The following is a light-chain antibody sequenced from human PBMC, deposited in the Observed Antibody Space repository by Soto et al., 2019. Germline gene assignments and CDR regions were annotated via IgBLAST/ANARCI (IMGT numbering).Light chain of an antibody. CDR3: QQDNSYPLT. CDR1: QSISSW. V-gene: IGKV1-5*03. CDR2: KAS. J-gene: IGKJ4*01. Sequence: DIPMTQSPSTLSASVGDRVTITCRASQSISSWLAWYQQKPGKAPNLLIYKASSLESGVPSRFSGSGSGTEFTLTISSLKPDDFATYYCQQDNSYPLTFGGGTKVEIK.